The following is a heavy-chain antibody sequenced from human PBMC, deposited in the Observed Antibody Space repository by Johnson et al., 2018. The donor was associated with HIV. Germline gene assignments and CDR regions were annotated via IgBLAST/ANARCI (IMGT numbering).Heavy chain of an antibody. CDR2: IKQDGSEK. D-gene: IGHD6-19*01. CDR3: ARDVGSGWYWDAFDI. J-gene: IGHJ3*02. Sequence: VQLVESGGGLVQPGGSLRVSCAASGFTFSSYWMSWVRQAPGKGLEWVANIKQDGSEKYYVDSVKGRFPISRDNAKNSLYLQMNSLRAEDTAVYYCARDVGSGWYWDAFDIWGQGTMVTVSS. CDR1: GFTFSSYW. V-gene: IGHV3-7*01.